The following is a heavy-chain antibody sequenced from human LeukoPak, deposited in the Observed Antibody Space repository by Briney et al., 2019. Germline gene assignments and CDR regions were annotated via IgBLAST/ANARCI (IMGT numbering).Heavy chain of an antibody. CDR3: ARVRAYYGSGSYYSRAGHFDY. CDR1: GGSFSGYY. V-gene: IGHV4-34*01. CDR2: INHSGST. D-gene: IGHD3-10*01. Sequence: SETLSLTCAVYGGSFSGYYWSWIRQPPGKGLEWIGEINHSGSTNYNPSLKSRVTISVDTSKNQFSLELSSVTAADTAVYYCARVRAYYGSGSYYSRAGHFDYRGQGTLVTVSS. J-gene: IGHJ4*02.